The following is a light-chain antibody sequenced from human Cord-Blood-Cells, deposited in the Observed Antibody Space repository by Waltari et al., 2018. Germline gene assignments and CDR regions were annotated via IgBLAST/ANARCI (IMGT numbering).Light chain of an antibody. CDR1: QSVSSSY. CDR2: GAS. Sequence: EIVLTQSPGTLSLSPGERATLSCRASQSVSSSYLAWYQQKPGQAPRLLIYGASSRATGIPDGFSGSGSGTDFTRTISRLEPEDFAVDYCQQYGSSPPTCGQGTKVEIK. V-gene: IGKV3-20*01. CDR3: QQYGSSPPT. J-gene: IGKJ1*01.